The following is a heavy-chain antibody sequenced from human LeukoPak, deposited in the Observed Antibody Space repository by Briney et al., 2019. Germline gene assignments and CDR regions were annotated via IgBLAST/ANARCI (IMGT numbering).Heavy chain of an antibody. D-gene: IGHD4-17*01. CDR3: ARDPDYGDPGY. Sequence: GGSLRLSRAASGFTVSSNYMSWVRQAPGKGLEWVPVIYSGGSTYYADSVKGRFTISRDNSKNTLYLQMNSLRAEDTAVYYCARDPDYGDPGYWGQGTLVTVSS. CDR2: IYSGGST. V-gene: IGHV3-53*01. J-gene: IGHJ4*02. CDR1: GFTVSSNY.